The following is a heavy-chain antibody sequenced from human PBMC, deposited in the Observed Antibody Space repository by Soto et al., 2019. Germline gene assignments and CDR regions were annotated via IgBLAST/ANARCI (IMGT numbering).Heavy chain of an antibody. CDR2: INTYNGNT. CDR1: GYSFTSYG. D-gene: IGHD3-22*01. J-gene: IGHJ4*02. Sequence: ASVKVSCKASGYSFTSYGITWVRQAPGQGLEWMGWINTYNGNTNYAQNLQGRVTMTTDTPTGTAYMELRSLRSDDTAVYYCAKGYDSSAYYDFWGQGTLVTVSS. CDR3: AKGYDSSAYYDF. V-gene: IGHV1-18*01.